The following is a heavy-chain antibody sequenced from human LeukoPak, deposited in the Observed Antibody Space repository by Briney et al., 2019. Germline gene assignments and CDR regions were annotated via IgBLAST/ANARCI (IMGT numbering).Heavy chain of an antibody. V-gene: IGHV1-69*04. D-gene: IGHD4-17*01. CDR2: IIPILGIA. Sequence: GSSVKVSCKASGGTFSSYAISWVRQAPGQGLEWMGRIIPILGIANYAQKFQGSVTTTADKSTSTAYMELSSLRSEDTAVYYCARDPPTVTNRVYYYGMDVWGQGTTVTVSS. CDR3: ARDPPTVTNRVYYYGMDV. CDR1: GGTFSSYA. J-gene: IGHJ6*02.